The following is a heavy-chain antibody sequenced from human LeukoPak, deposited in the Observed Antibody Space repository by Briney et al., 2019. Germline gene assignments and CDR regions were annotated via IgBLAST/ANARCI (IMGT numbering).Heavy chain of an antibody. CDR2: INPNSGDT. CDR1: GYTFTGYY. CDR3: AREDTSGWYFHY. V-gene: IGHV1-2*06. J-gene: IGHJ4*02. D-gene: IGHD6-19*01. Sequence: GSSVKVSCKASGYTFTGYYMHWVRQAPGQGLEWIGRINPNSGDTNFAQKFQGRVTMTRDTSITTAYMELSRLRSDDTAVYYCAREDTSGWYFHYWGQGTLVTVSS.